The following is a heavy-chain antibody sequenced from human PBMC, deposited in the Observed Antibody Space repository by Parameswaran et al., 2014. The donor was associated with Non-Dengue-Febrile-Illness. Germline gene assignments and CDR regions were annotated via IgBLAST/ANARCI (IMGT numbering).Heavy chain of an antibody. V-gene: IGHV3-15*01. CDR2: IKSKTDGGTT. Sequence: RWIRQPPGKGLEWVGRIKSKTDGGTTDYAAPVKGRFTISRDDSKNTLYLQMNSLKTEDTAVYYCTTSIVVVPPLPYGMDVWGQGTTVTVSS. D-gene: IGHD2-2*01. CDR3: TTSIVVVPPLPYGMDV. J-gene: IGHJ6*02.